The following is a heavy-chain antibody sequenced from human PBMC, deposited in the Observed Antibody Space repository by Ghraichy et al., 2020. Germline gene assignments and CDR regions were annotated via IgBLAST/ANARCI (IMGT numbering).Heavy chain of an antibody. CDR3: ARDSPGHQGYSSGLYIFQH. J-gene: IGHJ1*01. CDR2: ISYDGSNK. V-gene: IGHV3-30-3*01. Sequence: GGSLRLSWAASGFTFSSYAMHWVRQAPGKGLEWVAVISYDGSNKYYADSVKGRFTISRDNSKNTLYLQMNSLRAEDTAVYYCARDSPGHQGYSSGLYIFQHWGQGTLVTVAS. D-gene: IGHD6-19*01. CDR1: GFTFSSYA.